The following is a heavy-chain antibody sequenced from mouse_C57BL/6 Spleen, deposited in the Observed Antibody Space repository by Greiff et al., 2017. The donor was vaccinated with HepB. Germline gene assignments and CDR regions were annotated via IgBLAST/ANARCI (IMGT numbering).Heavy chain of an antibody. CDR3: ARRDYEGYFDV. CDR2: ISNGGGST. Sequence: DVHLVESGGGLVQPGGSLKLSCAASGFTFSDYYMYWVRQTPEKRLEWVAYISNGGGSTYYPDTVKGRFTISRDNAKNTLYLQMSRLKSEDPAMYYCARRDYEGYFDVWGTGTTVTVSS. CDR1: GFTFSDYY. V-gene: IGHV5-12*01. D-gene: IGHD2-3*01. J-gene: IGHJ1*03.